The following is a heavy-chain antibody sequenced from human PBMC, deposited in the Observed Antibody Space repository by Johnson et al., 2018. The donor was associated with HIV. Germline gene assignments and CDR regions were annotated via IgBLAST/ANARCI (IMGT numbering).Heavy chain of an antibody. CDR1: GFTFSNVW. D-gene: IGHD3-16*02. Sequence: VQLVESGGGVVQRGGSLRLSCAASGFTFSNVWMSWVRQAPGKGLEWVGRIKRKIEGEATDYAAPVKGRFTISRDDSKNTLFLQMSSLKTDDTAVYYCTTAIVIDAFDIWGQGTMVTVSS. CDR3: TTAIVIDAFDI. J-gene: IGHJ3*02. CDR2: IKRKIEGEAT. V-gene: IGHV3-15*01.